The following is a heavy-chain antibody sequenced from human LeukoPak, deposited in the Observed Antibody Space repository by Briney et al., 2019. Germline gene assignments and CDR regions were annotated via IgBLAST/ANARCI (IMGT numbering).Heavy chain of an antibody. CDR3: ANFPLTFGGVIATSYFDY. CDR1: GFTFSSYG. D-gene: IGHD3-16*02. CDR2: IRYDGSNK. J-gene: IGHJ4*02. V-gene: IGHV3-30*02. Sequence: GGSLRLSCAASGFTFSSYGMHWVRQAPGKGLEGVAFIRYDGSNKYYADSVKGRFTISRDKSKNTVYLQMNRLRAEDTAVYYCANFPLTFGGVIATSYFDYWGQGTLVTVSS.